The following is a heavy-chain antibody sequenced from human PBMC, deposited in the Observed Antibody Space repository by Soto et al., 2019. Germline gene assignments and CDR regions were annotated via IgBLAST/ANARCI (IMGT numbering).Heavy chain of an antibody. CDR3: AKNQRVELVPLATVDWFDP. J-gene: IGHJ5*02. V-gene: IGHV3-23*01. Sequence: GGSLRLSCAASGFIFENFGMSWVRQAPGKGLEWISSISGSGFKKYYADSVKGRFTISRDNSKSTVYLELNNLSAEDTAVYHCAKNQRVELVPLATVDWFDPWGQGSVVTVSS. CDR2: ISGSGFKK. D-gene: IGHD1-26*01. CDR1: GFIFENFG.